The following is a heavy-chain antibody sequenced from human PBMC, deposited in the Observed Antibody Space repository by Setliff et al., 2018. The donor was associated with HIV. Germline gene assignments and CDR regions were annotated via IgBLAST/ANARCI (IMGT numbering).Heavy chain of an antibody. D-gene: IGHD1-26*01. V-gene: IGHV1-46*01. CDR3: IVNIVGPVTGLDR. CDR1: GYTFTSNH. CDR2: INPSGGDT. J-gene: IGHJ5*02. Sequence: APVKVSCKASGYTFTSNHMHWGRQAPGQGLEWMGTINPSGGDTIYAPEFQGRVTMTTDTSTRTAYMELSGLTSEDTAVYFCIVNIVGPVTGLDRWGPGTLVTVSS.